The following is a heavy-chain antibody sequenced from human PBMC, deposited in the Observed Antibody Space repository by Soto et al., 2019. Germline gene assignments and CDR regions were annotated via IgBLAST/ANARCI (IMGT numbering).Heavy chain of an antibody. CDR1: GFTFSSYG. CDR3: AREVLVRGIKYHAMDV. Sequence: QVQLVESGGGVVQPGRSLSLSCAASGFTFSSYGIHWVRQAPGKGLEWVAVIWSDGSNKYYADSVKGRFTISRDNTKNXLYWQMNSLRAEDTAVYYCAREVLVRGIKYHAMDVWGQGTTVTVSS. D-gene: IGHD3-10*01. J-gene: IGHJ6*02. V-gene: IGHV3-33*01. CDR2: IWSDGSNK.